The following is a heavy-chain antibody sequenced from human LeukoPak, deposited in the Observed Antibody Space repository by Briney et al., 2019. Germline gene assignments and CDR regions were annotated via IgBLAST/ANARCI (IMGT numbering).Heavy chain of an antibody. Sequence: KSSETLSLTCTVSGGSISSYYWSWIRQPPGKGLEWIGYIYYSGSTNYNPSLKSRVTISVDTSKNQFSLKLSSVTAADTAVYYCARVGPRRYCSSTSCYTLDYWGQGTLVTVSS. D-gene: IGHD2-2*02. J-gene: IGHJ4*02. CDR3: ARVGPRRYCSSTSCYTLDY. CDR1: GGSISSYY. V-gene: IGHV4-59*01. CDR2: IYYSGST.